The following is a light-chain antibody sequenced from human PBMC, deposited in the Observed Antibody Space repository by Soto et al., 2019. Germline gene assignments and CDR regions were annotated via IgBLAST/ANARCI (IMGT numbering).Light chain of an antibody. CDR3: QSYDSSLSALV. V-gene: IGLV1-40*01. CDR2: GNS. CDR1: SSNIGAGYD. J-gene: IGLJ1*01. Sequence: QSALTQPPSVSGAPGQRVTISCTGSSSNIGAGYDVHWYQQLPGTAPKLLIYGNSNRPSGVPDRFSGSKSGTSASLAITGLQAEDEADYYCQSYDSSLSALVFGTGTKLTVL.